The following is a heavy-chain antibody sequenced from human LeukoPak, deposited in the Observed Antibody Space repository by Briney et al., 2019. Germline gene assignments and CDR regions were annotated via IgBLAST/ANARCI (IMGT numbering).Heavy chain of an antibody. CDR1: GFTLSSYE. D-gene: IGHD3-22*01. J-gene: IGHJ4*02. Sequence: PGGSLRLSCAASGFTLSSYEMNWVRKAPGKGLEWVSYISSSGSTIYYADSVKGRLTISRDNAKNSLYLQMNSLRAEDTAVYYCASLYQYYYDSSGYSDYWGQGTLVTVSS. CDR2: ISSSGSTI. CDR3: ASLYQYYYDSSGYSDY. V-gene: IGHV3-48*03.